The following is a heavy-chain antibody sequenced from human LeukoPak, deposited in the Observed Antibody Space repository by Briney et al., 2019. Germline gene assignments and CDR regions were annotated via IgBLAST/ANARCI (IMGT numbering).Heavy chain of an antibody. CDR1: GFTFSSYS. J-gene: IGHJ3*02. CDR3: ARASLVVSGAFDI. D-gene: IGHD2-2*01. V-gene: IGHV3-21*01. Sequence: PGGSLRLSCAASGFTFSSYSMNWVRQAPGKGLEWVSSISSSSSYIYYADSVKGRFTISRDNAKNLLYLQMNSLRAEDTAVYYCARASLVVSGAFDIWGQGTMVTVSS. CDR2: ISSSSSYI.